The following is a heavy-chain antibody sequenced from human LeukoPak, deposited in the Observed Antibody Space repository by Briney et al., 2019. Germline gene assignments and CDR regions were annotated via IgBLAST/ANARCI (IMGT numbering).Heavy chain of an antibody. CDR3: ARYLAYASVR. J-gene: IGHJ4*02. CDR1: DGSISGGSYE. V-gene: IGHV4-61*09. CDR2: FYTSGTT. D-gene: IGHD2-2*01. Sequence: PSETLSLTCTVSDGSISGGSYEWSWIRQPAGKGLEWIGHFYTSGTTRYNPSVASRVTISIDTSKNQFSLKLSSVTAADTAVYYSARYLAYASVRWGQGTLVTVSA.